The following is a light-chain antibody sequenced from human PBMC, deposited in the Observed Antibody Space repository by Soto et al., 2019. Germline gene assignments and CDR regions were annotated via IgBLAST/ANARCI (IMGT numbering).Light chain of an antibody. CDR3: AAWDDSVSGRGWV. Sequence: QSVLTQPPSASGTPGQRVTISCSGSSTNIGSNYVYSYQQFPGTAPHLLIYRNNQRPSGVPDRFSVSKSGTSASLAISGLRSEDEAEYYCAAWDDSVSGRGWVFGGGTKVTVL. J-gene: IGLJ3*02. CDR2: RNN. V-gene: IGLV1-47*01. CDR1: STNIGSNY.